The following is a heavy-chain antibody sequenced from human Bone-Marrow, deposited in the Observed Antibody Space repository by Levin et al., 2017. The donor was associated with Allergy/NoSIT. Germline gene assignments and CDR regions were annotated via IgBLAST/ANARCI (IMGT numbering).Heavy chain of an antibody. Sequence: KISCKASGVTLNNYAISWVRQAPGHGLEWMGGIIPIFHTSAYAQKFQGRVSISADESTSTVYMELSSLRSDDTAVYYCAATPRYCTGGSCFQAGVDYWGQGTLVTVSS. D-gene: IGHD2-15*01. CDR1: GVTLNNYA. CDR3: AATPRYCTGGSCFQAGVDY. V-gene: IGHV1-69*01. J-gene: IGHJ4*02. CDR2: IIPIFHTS.